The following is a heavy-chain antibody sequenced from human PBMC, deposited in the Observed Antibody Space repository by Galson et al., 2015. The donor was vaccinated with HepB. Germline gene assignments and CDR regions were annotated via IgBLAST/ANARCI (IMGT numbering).Heavy chain of an antibody. J-gene: IGHJ3*02. V-gene: IGHV3-11*01. CDR1: GFTFSDYY. CDR2: ISSSGSTI. D-gene: IGHD6-19*01. CDR3: ARDSSGWYYPLGAFDI. Sequence: SLRLSCAASGFTFSDYYMSWIRQAPGKGLEWVSYISSSGSTIYYADSVKGRFTISRDNAKNSLYLQMNSLRAEDTAVYYCARDSSGWYYPLGAFDIWGQGTMVTVSS.